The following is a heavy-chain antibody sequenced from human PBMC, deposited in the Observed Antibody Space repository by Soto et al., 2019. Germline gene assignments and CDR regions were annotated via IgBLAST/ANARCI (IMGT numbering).Heavy chain of an antibody. CDR2: INPSGGST. CDR3: ARDFYGSGSYIRVRFLH. CDR1: GYTFTSYY. Sequence: ASLKVSCKASGYTFTSYYMHWVRQAPGQGLEWMGIINPSGGSTSYAQKFQGRITMTRDTSTSTVYMELSSLRSEDTAVYYCARDFYGSGSYIRVRFLHWGQGTLVTVSS. J-gene: IGHJ4*02. V-gene: IGHV1-46*01. D-gene: IGHD3-10*01.